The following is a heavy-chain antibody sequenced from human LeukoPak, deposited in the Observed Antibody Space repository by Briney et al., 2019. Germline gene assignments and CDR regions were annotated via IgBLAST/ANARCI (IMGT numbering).Heavy chain of an antibody. V-gene: IGHV4-59*01. CDR2: IYYSGST. D-gene: IGHD3/OR15-3a*01. Sequence: SETLSLTCTGSGGSISSYYWSWIRQPPGKGLEWLGYIYYSGSTNYNPSLKSRVTISVDTSKNQFALKLSSVPAADTAVYYCARADPTGLFDYWGQGPLVTVSS. J-gene: IGHJ4*02. CDR3: ARADPTGLFDY. CDR1: GGSISSYY.